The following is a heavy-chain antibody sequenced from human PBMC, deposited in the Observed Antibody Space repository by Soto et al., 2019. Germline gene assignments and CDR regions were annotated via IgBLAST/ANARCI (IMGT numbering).Heavy chain of an antibody. CDR1: GFTFTNAW. V-gene: IGHV3-15*01. Sequence: EVQLVESGGDLVKPGGSLRLSCAASGFTFTNAWMTWVRQAPGKGLEWVGRIKNNTDGGALEYAAPLKGRFTISRDDSRSPLYLQLNSLKPEYTAVYYFATRPAPYYADWYLDYWGQGTLVTVSS. J-gene: IGHJ4*02. D-gene: IGHD3-16*01. CDR2: IKNNTDGGAL. CDR3: ATRPAPYYADWYLDY.